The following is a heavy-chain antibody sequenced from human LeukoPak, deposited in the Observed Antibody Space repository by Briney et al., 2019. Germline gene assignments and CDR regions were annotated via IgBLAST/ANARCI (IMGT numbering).Heavy chain of an antibody. J-gene: IGHJ6*02. CDR3: ARDPDYGDPKLGYGLDV. CDR2: IRSKAYGGTT. CDR1: GIIFGDYA. D-gene: IGHD4-17*01. V-gene: IGHV3-49*04. Sequence: GGSLRLSCTGSGIIFGDYAMSGVRQAPGKGLEWVGFIRSKAYGGTTEYAASVKGRFTISRDDSKSIAYLQLNSLKTEDTAVYYCARDPDYGDPKLGYGLDVWGQGTTVTVSS.